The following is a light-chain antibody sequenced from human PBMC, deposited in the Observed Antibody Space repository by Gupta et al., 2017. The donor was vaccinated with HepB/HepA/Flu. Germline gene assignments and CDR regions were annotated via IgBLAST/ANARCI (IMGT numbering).Light chain of an antibody. Sequence: SYELTQPPSVSVSPGPTASITCSGDKLGDKYACWYQQKPGQSPVVVIYQDSKRPSGIPERFSGSNSGNTATLTLSGTQAMDEADYYCQAWDSIVVFGGGTKLTVL. V-gene: IGLV3-1*01. J-gene: IGLJ2*01. CDR3: QAWDSIVV. CDR1: KLGDKY. CDR2: QDS.